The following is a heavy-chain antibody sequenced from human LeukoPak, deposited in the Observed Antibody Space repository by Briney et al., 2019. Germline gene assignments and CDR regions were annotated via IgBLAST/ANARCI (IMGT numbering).Heavy chain of an antibody. Sequence: PSETLSLTCTVSGGSISSYDWSWIRQPPGKGLEWIGYIYYSGSTNYNPSLKSRVTISVDTSKNQFSLKLSSVTAADTAVYYCARGLSINKLLWDYYYYYYMDVWGKGTTVTVSS. CDR1: GGSISSYD. J-gene: IGHJ6*03. CDR3: ARGLSINKLLWDYYYYYYMDV. D-gene: IGHD2-15*01. V-gene: IGHV4-59*01. CDR2: IYYSGST.